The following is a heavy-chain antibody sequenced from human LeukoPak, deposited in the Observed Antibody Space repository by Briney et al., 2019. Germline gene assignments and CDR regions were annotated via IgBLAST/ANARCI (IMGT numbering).Heavy chain of an antibody. CDR3: ARGGYGATTWYN. V-gene: IGHV3-7*01. Sequence: TGGSVRLSCAASGFSFSDFCMSWVRQAPGKGLEWVANIKYDGSNKYYVDSVKGRFTISRDNAKNSLYLQMNSLRAEDTALYYCARGGYGATTWYNWGQGTLVTVSS. CDR2: IKYDGSNK. J-gene: IGHJ1*01. CDR1: GFSFSDFC. D-gene: IGHD4-17*01.